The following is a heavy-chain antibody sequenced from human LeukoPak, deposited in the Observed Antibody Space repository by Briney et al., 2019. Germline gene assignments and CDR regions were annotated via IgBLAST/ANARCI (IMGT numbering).Heavy chain of an antibody. D-gene: IGHD3-22*01. V-gene: IGHV1-18*01. CDR3: AREAHYYYDSSGYHNGLNAFDI. Sequence: ASVKVSCKASGYTFTSYGISWARQAPGQGLEWMGWISAYNGNTNYAQKLQGRVTMTTDTSTSTAYMELRSLRSDDTAVYYCAREAHYYYDSSGYHNGLNAFDIWGQGTMVTVSS. CDR1: GYTFTSYG. J-gene: IGHJ3*02. CDR2: ISAYNGNT.